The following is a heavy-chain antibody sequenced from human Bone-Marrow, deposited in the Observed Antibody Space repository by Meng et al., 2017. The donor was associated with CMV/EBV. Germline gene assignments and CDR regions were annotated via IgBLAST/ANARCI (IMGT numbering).Heavy chain of an antibody. Sequence: GESLKISCAASGFTFSSYWMHWVRQAPGKGLVWVSRINSDGSSTSYADSVKGRFTISRDNAKNTLYLQMNSLRAEDTAVYYCARARVVVPAAMTYWGQGTLATVPS. V-gene: IGHV3-74*01. CDR1: GFTFSSYW. J-gene: IGHJ4*02. CDR2: INSDGSST. D-gene: IGHD2-2*01. CDR3: ARARVVVPAAMTY.